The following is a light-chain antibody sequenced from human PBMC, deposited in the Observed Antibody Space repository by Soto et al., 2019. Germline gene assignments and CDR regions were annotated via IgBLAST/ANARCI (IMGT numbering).Light chain of an antibody. Sequence: QSALTQPASVSGSPGQSITISCTGTSSDVGSYNLVSWYQQHPGKAPKLMIYEVSKRSSGVSNRFSGSKSGNTASLTISGLQAEDEADYYCCSYAGSSTFFGTGTKLTVL. V-gene: IGLV2-23*02. J-gene: IGLJ1*01. CDR2: EVS. CDR1: SSDVGSYNL. CDR3: CSYAGSSTF.